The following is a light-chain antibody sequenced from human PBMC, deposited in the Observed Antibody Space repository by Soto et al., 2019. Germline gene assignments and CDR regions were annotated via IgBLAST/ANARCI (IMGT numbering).Light chain of an antibody. J-gene: IGLJ1*01. Sequence: QSALTQPPSASGGPGQTVTIFCTGSSSNIGADNGVRWYQHLPGTAPKLLVYGVNSRPSGVPDRFSGSTSGTSASLAIAGLQAEDEADYYCQSYDSSLGGFYVFGTGTKVTVL. CDR1: SSNIGADNG. CDR2: GVN. CDR3: QSYDSSLGGFYV. V-gene: IGLV1-40*01.